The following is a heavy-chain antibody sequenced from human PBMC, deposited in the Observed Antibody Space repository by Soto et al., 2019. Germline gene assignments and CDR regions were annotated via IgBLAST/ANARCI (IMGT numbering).Heavy chain of an antibody. V-gene: IGHV3-23*05. CDR3: AKQEGHPVNLYHFDR. CDR2: IFGGGNNP. Sequence: EVQLLESGGGLIQPGGSLRLSCAASGFTFGDYAMSWVRQAPGKGLEWVSTIFGGGNNPFFANSVKGRFRISRDNSKNMLFLQMDSLTVEDTAVYYCAKQEGHPVNLYHFDRWGQGTLVIVSS. J-gene: IGHJ4*02. CDR1: GFTFGDYA.